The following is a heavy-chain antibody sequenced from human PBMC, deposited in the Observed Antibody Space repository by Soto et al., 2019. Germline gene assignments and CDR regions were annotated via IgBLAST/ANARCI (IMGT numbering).Heavy chain of an antibody. Sequence: GESLKISCKGSGYSFTSYWISWVRQMPGKGLEWMGRIDPSDSYTNYSPSFQGHVTISADKSISTAYLQWSSLKASDTAMYYCASGHFMVQGVIYYGMDVWGQGTTVTVSS. D-gene: IGHD3-10*01. CDR1: GYSFTSYW. J-gene: IGHJ6*02. CDR2: IDPSDSYT. V-gene: IGHV5-10-1*01. CDR3: ASGHFMVQGVIYYGMDV.